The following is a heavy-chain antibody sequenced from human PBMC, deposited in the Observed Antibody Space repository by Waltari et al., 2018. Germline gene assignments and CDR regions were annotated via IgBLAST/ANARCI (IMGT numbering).Heavy chain of an antibody. D-gene: IGHD2-15*01. CDR3: AREDCSGGSCYSGAQD. CDR1: GFTFSSYW. Sequence: EVQLVESGGGLVQPGGSLRLSCAASGFTFSSYWMSWVRQAPGKGLEWVANIKQDGSAKYYVDSVKGRFTISRDNAKNSLYLQMNSLRAEDTAVYYCAREDCSGGSCYSGAQDWGQGTLVTVSS. CDR2: IKQDGSAK. J-gene: IGHJ4*02. V-gene: IGHV3-7*01.